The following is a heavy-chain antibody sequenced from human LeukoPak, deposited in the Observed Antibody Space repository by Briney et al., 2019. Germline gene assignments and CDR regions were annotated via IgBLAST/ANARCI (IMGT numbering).Heavy chain of an antibody. J-gene: IGHJ4*02. D-gene: IGHD3-22*01. V-gene: IGHV3-21*01. Sequence: GGSLRLSCAASGFTFSSYSMNWVRQAPGKGLEWVSSISSSSTYINYVDSVKGRFTISRDNAKNSLYLQMNSLRAEDTAVYYCARDPVGSSGYYSGYWGQGTLVTVSS. CDR1: GFTFSSYS. CDR2: ISSSSTYI. CDR3: ARDPVGSSGYYSGY.